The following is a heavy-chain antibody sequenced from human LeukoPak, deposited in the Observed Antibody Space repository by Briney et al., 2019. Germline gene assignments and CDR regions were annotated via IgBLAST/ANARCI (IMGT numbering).Heavy chain of an antibody. D-gene: IGHD1-26*01. CDR1: GFTFGDYA. Sequence: GGSLRLSCTASGFTFGDYAMSWVRQAPGKGLEWVGFIRSKAYGGTTEYAASVKGRFTISRDDSKSIAYLQTNSLKTEDTAVYYCTRWRGGSYHFDYWGQGTLVTVSS. V-gene: IGHV3-49*04. J-gene: IGHJ4*02. CDR3: TRWRGGSYHFDY. CDR2: IRSKAYGGTT.